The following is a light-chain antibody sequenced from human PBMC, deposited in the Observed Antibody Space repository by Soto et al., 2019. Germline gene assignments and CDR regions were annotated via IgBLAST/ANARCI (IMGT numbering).Light chain of an antibody. Sequence: EIVLTQCPGTLSLSPGERATLACRASQSVRSSYLAWSQPKPGQAPRLLIYDASSRPTGIPDRFSGSGSRTDFTLTISRLEPEDFAVDYCQQYGSSGTFGQGTKVDIK. V-gene: IGKV3-20*01. CDR2: DAS. J-gene: IGKJ1*01. CDR1: QSVRSSY. CDR3: QQYGSSGT.